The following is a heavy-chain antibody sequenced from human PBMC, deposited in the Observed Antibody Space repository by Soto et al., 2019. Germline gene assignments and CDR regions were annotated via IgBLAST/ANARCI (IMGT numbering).Heavy chain of an antibody. CDR2: IIPIFGTA. J-gene: IGHJ5*02. CDR3: ARAEDTAMVDQSVWFDP. CDR1: GGTFSSYA. D-gene: IGHD5-18*01. V-gene: IGHV1-69*13. Sequence: ASVKVSCKASGGTFSSYAISWVRQAPGQGLEWMGGIIPIFGTANYAQKFQGRVTITADESTSTAYMELSSLRSEDTAVYYCARAEDTAMVDQSVWFDPWGQGTLVTVSS.